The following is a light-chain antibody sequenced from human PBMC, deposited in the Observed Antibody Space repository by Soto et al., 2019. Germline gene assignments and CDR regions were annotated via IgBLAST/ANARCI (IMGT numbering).Light chain of an antibody. Sequence: DIQMTQSPSSLSASIGDRVTITCRASQDMSNSLAWFQQKPGKAPKVLIYAASSLQSGTPSRFSGSGSGTDFTLTISSLQPEDVATYYCQKYNRAPRTFGQGTEVEIK. CDR2: AAS. CDR3: QKYNRAPRT. J-gene: IGKJ1*01. V-gene: IGKV1-27*01. CDR1: QDMSNS.